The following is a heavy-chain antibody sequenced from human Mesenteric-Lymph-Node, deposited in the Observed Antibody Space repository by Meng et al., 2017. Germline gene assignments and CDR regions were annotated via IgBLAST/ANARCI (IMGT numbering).Heavy chain of an antibody. CDR3: ANSGYSYGQGAFDI. D-gene: IGHD5-18*01. Sequence: GGSLRLSCAASGFTFSSYSMNWVRQAPGKGLEWVSSISSSSSYIYYADSVKGRFTISRDNAKNSLYLQMNSLRAEDTALYYCANSGYSYGQGAFDIWVQGTMVTVSS. J-gene: IGHJ3*02. CDR1: GFTFSSYS. V-gene: IGHV3-21*04. CDR2: ISSSSSYI.